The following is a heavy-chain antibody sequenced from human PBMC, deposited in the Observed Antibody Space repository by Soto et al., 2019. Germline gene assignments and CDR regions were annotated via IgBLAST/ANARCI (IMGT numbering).Heavy chain of an antibody. Sequence: VASVKVSCKASGGTFSSYAISWVRQAPGQGLEWMGGIIPIFGTANYAQKFQGRVTITADESTSTAYMELSSLRSEDTAVYYCARAEGYSSSSIPLGAFDIWGQGTMVTVSS. CDR2: IIPIFGTA. CDR3: ARAEGYSSSSIPLGAFDI. D-gene: IGHD6-6*01. V-gene: IGHV1-69*13. CDR1: GGTFSSYA. J-gene: IGHJ3*02.